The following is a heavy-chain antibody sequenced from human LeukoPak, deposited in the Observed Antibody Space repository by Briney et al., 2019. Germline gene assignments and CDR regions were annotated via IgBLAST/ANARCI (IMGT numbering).Heavy chain of an antibody. Sequence: SQTLSLTCAISGDSVSSNSAAWNWIRQSPSRGLEWLGRTYYRSKWYNDYAVSVKSRITINPDTSKKQFSLQLNSVTPEDTAVYYCARGSRGAGWFGELFQPYYYMDVWGKGTTVTVSS. CDR3: ARGSRGAGWFGELFQPYYYMDV. V-gene: IGHV6-1*01. CDR1: GDSVSSNSAA. CDR2: TYYRSKWYN. J-gene: IGHJ6*03. D-gene: IGHD3-10*01.